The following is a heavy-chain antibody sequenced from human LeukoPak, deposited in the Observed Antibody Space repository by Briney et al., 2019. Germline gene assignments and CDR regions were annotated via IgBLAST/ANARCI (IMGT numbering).Heavy chain of an antibody. CDR3: ARDHVTPGLLFDY. D-gene: IGHD2-21*01. V-gene: IGHV1-69*01. CDR2: IIPIFGTA. Sequence: ASVKVSCKASGGTFSSYAISWVRQAPGQGLEWMGGIIPIFGTANYAQKFQGRVTITADESTSTAYMELSSLRSEDTAVYYCARDHVTPGLLFDYWGQGNLVTVSS. CDR1: GGTFSSYA. J-gene: IGHJ4*02.